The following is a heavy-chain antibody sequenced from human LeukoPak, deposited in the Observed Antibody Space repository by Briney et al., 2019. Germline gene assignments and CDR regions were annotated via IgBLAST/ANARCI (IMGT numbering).Heavy chain of an antibody. CDR1: GGPISSSSYY. J-gene: IGHJ4*02. CDR2: IYYSGST. V-gene: IGHV4-39*07. Sequence: SETLSLTCTVSGGPISSSSYYWGWIRQPPGKGLEWIGSIYYSGSTYYNPSLKSRVTISVDKSKNQFSLKMSSVTAADTAVYYCATELGYCSGGSCQDYWGQGTLVTVSS. D-gene: IGHD2-15*01. CDR3: ATELGYCSGGSCQDY.